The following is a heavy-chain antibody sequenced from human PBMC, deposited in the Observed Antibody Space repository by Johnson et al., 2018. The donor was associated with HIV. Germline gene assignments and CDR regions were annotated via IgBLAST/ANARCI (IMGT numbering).Heavy chain of an antibody. Sequence: QLVESGGGLVQPGRSLRLSCAASGFTFDDYAMHWVRQAPGKGLEWVSGISWNSGSIGYADSVTGRFTISRDNAKNSLYLQMNSLRAEDTALYYCAKGGYSGYVSFSAFDIWGQGTMVTVSS. D-gene: IGHD5-12*01. J-gene: IGHJ3*02. CDR1: GFTFDDYA. CDR3: AKGGYSGYVSFSAFDI. CDR2: ISWNSGSI. V-gene: IGHV3-9*01.